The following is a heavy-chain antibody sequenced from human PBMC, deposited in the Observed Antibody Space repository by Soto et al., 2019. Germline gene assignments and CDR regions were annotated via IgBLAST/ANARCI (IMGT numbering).Heavy chain of an antibody. CDR3: ARGVVVVPAAMSIYYYGMDV. CDR1: GGTFSSYA. D-gene: IGHD2-2*01. Sequence: GASVMVSCKASGGTFSSYAISWVRQAPGQGLEWMGGIIPIFGTANYAQKFQGRVTITADESTSTAYMELSSLRSEDTAVYYCARGVVVVPAAMSIYYYGMDVWGQGTTVTVSS. CDR2: IIPIFGTA. J-gene: IGHJ6*02. V-gene: IGHV1-69*13.